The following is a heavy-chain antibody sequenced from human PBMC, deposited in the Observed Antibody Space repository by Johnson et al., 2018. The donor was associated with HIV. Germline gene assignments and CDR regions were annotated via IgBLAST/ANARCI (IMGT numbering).Heavy chain of an antibody. V-gene: IGHV3-9*01. D-gene: IGHD4-17*01. CDR2: ISWNSGSI. J-gene: IGHJ3*02. CDR1: GLTFDDYA. CDR3: AKDMYGDYVSDAFDI. Sequence: VQLVESGGGVVQPGGSLRLSCAASGLTFDDYAMHWVRQAPGKGLEWVSGISWNSGSIGYADSVKGRFTISRDNAKNSLYLQMNSLGAEDTALYYCAKDMYGDYVSDAFDIWGQGTMVTVSS.